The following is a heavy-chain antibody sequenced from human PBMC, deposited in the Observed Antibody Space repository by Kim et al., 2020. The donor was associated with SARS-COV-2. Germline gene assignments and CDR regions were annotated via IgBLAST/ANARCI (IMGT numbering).Heavy chain of an antibody. CDR3: TGGISRRSAINGDC. CDR1: GFTFSNYW. D-gene: IGHD3-3*01. CDR2: INSDGSST. J-gene: IGHJ4*02. V-gene: IGHV3-74*01. Sequence: GGSLRLSCAASGFTFSNYWMHWVRQVPGKGLVWVSRINSDGSSTNYADSVKGRFTISRDNAKNTLYLQMNSLRAEDTAVYYCTGGISRRSAINGDCWGQGTLVTVSS.